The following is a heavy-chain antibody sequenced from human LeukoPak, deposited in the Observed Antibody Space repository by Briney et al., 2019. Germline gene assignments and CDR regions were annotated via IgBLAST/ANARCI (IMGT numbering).Heavy chain of an antibody. CDR3: AKDSRILSYYMDV. CDR1: GFTFDDYA. Sequence: PGRSLRLSCAASGFTFDDYAMHWVRQAPGKGLEWDSGISWNSGSIGYADSVKGRFTISRDNAKNSLYLQMNSLRAEDTALYYCAKDSRILSYYMDVWGKGTTVTVSS. V-gene: IGHV3-9*01. D-gene: IGHD2-15*01. J-gene: IGHJ6*03. CDR2: ISWNSGSI.